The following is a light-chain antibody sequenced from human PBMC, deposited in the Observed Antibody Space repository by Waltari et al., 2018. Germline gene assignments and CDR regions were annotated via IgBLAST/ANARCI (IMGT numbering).Light chain of an antibody. CDR2: DVS. V-gene: IGLV2-14*03. CDR3: SSYTSSGSWV. J-gene: IGLJ3*02. CDR1: SSDVGGYTS. Sequence: QSALTQPASVSGSPGQSITLSCTGTSSDVGGYTSVSWYQQHPGKAPKLMIYDVSDRPSGVSYRFSGSKSGNTASLTVSGLQAEDEADYYCSSYTSSGSWVFGGGTKLTV.